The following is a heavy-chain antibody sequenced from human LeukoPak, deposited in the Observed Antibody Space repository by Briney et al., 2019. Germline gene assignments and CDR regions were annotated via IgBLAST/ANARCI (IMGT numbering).Heavy chain of an antibody. CDR1: GFSLSTSGMC. CDR2: IDWDDDK. J-gene: IGHJ6*04. D-gene: IGHD2-15*01. Sequence: SGPALVKPTQTLTLTCTFSGFSLSTSGMCVSWIRQPPGKALEWLALIDWDDDKYYSTSLKTRLTISKDTSKNQVVLTMTNMDPVDTATYYCARIVSVGSPGGSPPGGHYYYYGMDVWGKGTTVTVSS. V-gene: IGHV2-70*01. CDR3: ARIVSVGSPGGSPPGGHYYYYGMDV.